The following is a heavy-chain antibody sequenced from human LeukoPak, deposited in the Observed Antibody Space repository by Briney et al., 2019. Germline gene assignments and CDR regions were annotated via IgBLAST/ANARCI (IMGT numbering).Heavy chain of an antibody. D-gene: IGHD5-18*01. Sequence: SETLSLTCAVTGESFSGYFWTWIRQPPGKGLEWIGESNHFGSTDYNPSLKSRVTISVDTSKKQFSLNVRSVTDADTAVYFCARGRLQLWSLPLSYNHYAIDVWGQGTTVTVSS. J-gene: IGHJ6*02. CDR2: SNHFGST. CDR1: GESFSGYF. V-gene: IGHV4-34*01. CDR3: ARGRLQLWSLPLSYNHYAIDV.